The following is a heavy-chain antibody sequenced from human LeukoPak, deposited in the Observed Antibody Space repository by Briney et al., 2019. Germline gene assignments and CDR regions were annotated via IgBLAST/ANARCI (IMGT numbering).Heavy chain of an antibody. V-gene: IGHV3-21*01. CDR1: GFTFSSYS. Sequence: GGSLRLSCAASGFTFSSYSMNWVRQAPGKGLEWVSSISSSSSYIYYTDSVKGRFTISRDNAKNSLYLQMNSLRAEDTAVYYCARGPSGYHNTGGQGTLVTVSS. J-gene: IGHJ4*02. CDR3: ARGPSGYHNT. CDR2: ISSSSSYI. D-gene: IGHD5-12*01.